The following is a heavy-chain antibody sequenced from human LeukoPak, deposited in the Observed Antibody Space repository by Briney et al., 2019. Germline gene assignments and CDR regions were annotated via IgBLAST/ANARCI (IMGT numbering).Heavy chain of an antibody. CDR1: GYTFTSYG. CDR2: ISAYNGDT. D-gene: IGHD6-6*01. Sequence: GASVKVSCKASGYTFTSYGISWVRQAPGQGLEWMGWISAYNGDTNYAQKFQGRVTMTTDTSTSTAYMELRSLRSGDTAVYYCARSVGISSSYYFDYWGQGTLVTVSS. V-gene: IGHV1-18*01. J-gene: IGHJ4*02. CDR3: ARSVGISSSYYFDY.